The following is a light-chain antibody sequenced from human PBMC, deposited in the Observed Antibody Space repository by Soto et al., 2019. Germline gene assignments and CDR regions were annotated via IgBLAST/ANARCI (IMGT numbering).Light chain of an antibody. CDR3: QQYNDWPPYT. Sequence: EIVMTQSPATLSVTPGDRATLSCRASQSGSSNLAWYQQKPGQAPRLLIYGASTRATGIPARFSGSGSGTDFTLTISSLHSEDFAVYYCQQYNDWPPYTFGQGTNLEIK. CDR1: QSGSSN. V-gene: IGKV3-15*01. J-gene: IGKJ2*01. CDR2: GAS.